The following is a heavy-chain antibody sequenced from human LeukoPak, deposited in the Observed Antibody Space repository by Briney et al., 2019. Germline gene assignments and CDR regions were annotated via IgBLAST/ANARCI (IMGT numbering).Heavy chain of an antibody. CDR2: INPNSGGT. J-gene: IGHJ4*02. CDR1: GYTFTGYY. D-gene: IGHD2-2*01. CDR3: ARDPKVVPAAAIDY. Sequence: ASVKVSCKASGYTFTGYYMHWVRQAPGQGREWMGWINPNSGGTNYAQKFQGRVTMARDTSISTAYMELSRLRSDDTAVYYCARDPKVVPAAAIDYWGQGTLVTVSS. V-gene: IGHV1-2*02.